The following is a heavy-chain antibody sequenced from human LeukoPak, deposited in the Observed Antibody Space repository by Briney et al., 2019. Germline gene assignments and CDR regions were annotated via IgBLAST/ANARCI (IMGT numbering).Heavy chain of an antibody. CDR1: GFTFSSYV. CDR3: AKDLRYQLLSYYYYYGMDV. D-gene: IGHD2-2*01. J-gene: IGHJ6*02. Sequence: GGSLRLSCAASGFTFSSYVMHWVRQAPGKGLEWVAVISDDGSNKYYADSVKGRFTISRDNSKNTLYLQMNSLRAEDTAVYYCAKDLRYQLLSYYYYYGMDVWGQGTTVTVSS. CDR2: ISDDGSNK. V-gene: IGHV3-30*18.